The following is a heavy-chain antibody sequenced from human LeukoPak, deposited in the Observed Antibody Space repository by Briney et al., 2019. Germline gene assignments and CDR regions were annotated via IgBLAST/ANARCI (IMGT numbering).Heavy chain of an antibody. J-gene: IGHJ6*02. CDR3: ARYFGDPQGMDV. D-gene: IGHD3-10*01. V-gene: IGHV3-48*02. CDR1: GFTLSTYR. Sequence: GGSLRLSCAASGFTLSTYRMSWVRQAQGKGREWVSYISGSSDAIYYADSVKGRFTISRDNAKNSLYLQMNSLRDEDTAVYYCARYFGDPQGMDVWGQGTTVTVSS. CDR2: ISGSSDAI.